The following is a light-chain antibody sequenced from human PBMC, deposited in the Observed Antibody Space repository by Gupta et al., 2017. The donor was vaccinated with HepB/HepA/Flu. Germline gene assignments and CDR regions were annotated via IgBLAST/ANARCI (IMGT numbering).Light chain of an antibody. J-gene: IGLJ1*01. V-gene: IGLV1-47*01. CDR3: ATWDDSLSGYV. CDR2: RNN. CDR1: SSNIGSNY. Sequence: QSVLTQPPSASGPPGQRVTISCSGSSSNIGSNYVYWYQQFPGPAPKLLIYRNNQRPSGVPDRFSGSKSGTAASLAISGLRSDDEADYYCATWDDSLSGYVFGNGTNVTVL.